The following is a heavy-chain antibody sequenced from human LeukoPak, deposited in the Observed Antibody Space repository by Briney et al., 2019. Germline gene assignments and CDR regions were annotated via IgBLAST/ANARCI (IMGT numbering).Heavy chain of an antibody. CDR1: GGSISSYY. CDR2: IYYSGST. J-gene: IGHJ2*01. CDR3: PRDATGANWYFDL. D-gene: IGHD2-15*01. V-gene: IGHV4-59*01. Sequence: PSETLSINCTASGGSISSYYWSWIRQPPGKGLEWIGNIYYSGSTNYNSSLKSRLTISIYRSKNQFSLKLNSVTASDTAVYYCPRDATGANWYFDLWGRGTLVTVSS.